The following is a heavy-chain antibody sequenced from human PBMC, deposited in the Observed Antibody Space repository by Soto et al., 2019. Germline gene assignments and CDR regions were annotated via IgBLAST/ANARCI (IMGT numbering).Heavy chain of an antibody. CDR2: ISAYNGKA. J-gene: IGHJ4*01. Sequence: QVQLVQSGGEVKKPGASVKVSCKASGYNYSSDGVTWVRQAPGQGLEWMGWISAYNGKANYAPNIQDRVTMSIDTSTSTAYMEMRSLRSDDTAVYYCARQHNDLWSDSPDFDYWGHGTLVTVSA. CDR1: GYNYSSDG. CDR3: ARQHNDLWSDSPDFDY. D-gene: IGHD3-3*01. V-gene: IGHV1-18*04.